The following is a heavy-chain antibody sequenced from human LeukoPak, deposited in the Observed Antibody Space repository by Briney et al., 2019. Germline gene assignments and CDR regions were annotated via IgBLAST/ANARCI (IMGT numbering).Heavy chain of an antibody. V-gene: IGHV1-69-2*01. CDR2: VDPEDGET. Sequence: ASVKISCKVSGYSFTDYYMHWVQQAPGKGLEWMGLVDPEDGETIYAEKFQGRVTITADTSTDTAYMELSSLRSEDTAVYYCATESGYCSSTSCYALLDYWGQGTLVTVSS. J-gene: IGHJ4*02. D-gene: IGHD2-2*03. CDR1: GYSFTDYY. CDR3: ATESGYCSSTSCYALLDY.